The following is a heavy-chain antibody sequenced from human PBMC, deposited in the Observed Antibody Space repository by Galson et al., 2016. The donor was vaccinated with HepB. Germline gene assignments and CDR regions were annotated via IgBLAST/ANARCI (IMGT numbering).Heavy chain of an antibody. Sequence: SLRLSCAASGFTFSNYPVHWVRQAPGKGLEWVAVISYDATTIYYADSVKGRFTISRDNSRNTLYLQMDSLRAGDTAGYYCARGKSLLTMPWNYGLGVWGKGTTVSVSS. CDR1: GFTFSNYP. CDR3: ARGKSLLTMPWNYGLGV. CDR2: ISYDATTI. V-gene: IGHV3-30-3*01. J-gene: IGHJ6*04. D-gene: IGHD4/OR15-4a*01.